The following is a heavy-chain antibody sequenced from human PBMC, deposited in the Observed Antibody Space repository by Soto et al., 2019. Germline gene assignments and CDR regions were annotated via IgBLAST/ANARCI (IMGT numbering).Heavy chain of an antibody. CDR1: GSINSGGYY. Sequence: QVHLQESGPGLVRPSQTLSLTCTASGSINSGGYYWSWVRQHPVKGLEWIGYIHYSGSTWYNPSLKSRISTSVDTSKDQFSLKLSSVTVADTAVYYCARLRGSGGYSAYYFDSWGQGMLVIVSS. CDR2: IHYSGST. V-gene: IGHV4-31*03. CDR3: ARLRGSGGYSAYYFDS. J-gene: IGHJ4*02. D-gene: IGHD3-10*01.